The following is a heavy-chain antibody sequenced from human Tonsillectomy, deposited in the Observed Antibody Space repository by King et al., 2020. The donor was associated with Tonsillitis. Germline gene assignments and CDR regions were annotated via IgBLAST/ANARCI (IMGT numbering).Heavy chain of an antibody. CDR2: IYTRGST. V-gene: IGHV4-4*07. CDR1: GGSISIYY. J-gene: IGHJ5*02. Sequence: VQLQESGPGLVKPSETLSLTCTVSGGSISIYYWSWVRQPPGKGLGWVGGIYTRGSTNYNPSLKSRVTTSVDTSKNQFSLKLSSVTAADTAVYYCARGGYQLLLGWFDPWGQGTLVTVSS. CDR3: ARGGYQLLLGWFDP. D-gene: IGHD2-2*01.